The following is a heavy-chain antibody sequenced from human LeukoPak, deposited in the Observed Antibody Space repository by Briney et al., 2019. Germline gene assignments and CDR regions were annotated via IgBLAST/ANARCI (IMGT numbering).Heavy chain of an antibody. V-gene: IGHV3-30*04. CDR2: ISYDGSNK. Sequence: PGGSLRLSCAASGFTFSSYAMHWVRQAPGKGLEWVAVISYDGSNKYYADSVKGRFTISRDNSKNTLYLQMNSLRAEDTAVYYCANNRRITTMDVWGKGTTVTISS. CDR3: ANNRRITTMDV. D-gene: IGHD3-10*01. J-gene: IGHJ6*04. CDR1: GFTFSSYA.